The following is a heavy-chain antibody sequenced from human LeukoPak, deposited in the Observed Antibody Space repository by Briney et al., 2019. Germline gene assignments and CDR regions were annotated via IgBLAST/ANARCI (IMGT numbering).Heavy chain of an antibody. CDR1: GGSITTRSGY. CDR3: AGTVGATFHFDY. D-gene: IGHD1-26*01. J-gene: IGHJ4*02. Sequence: SETLSLTCTVSGGSITTRSGYWGWIRQSPGKGLEWIGSIHYSRTTHYNPSLRSRVAISVDTSKNQFSLKLSSVTAADTAVYYCAGTVGATFHFDYWGQGTLVTVSS. CDR2: IHYSRTT. V-gene: IGHV4-39*01.